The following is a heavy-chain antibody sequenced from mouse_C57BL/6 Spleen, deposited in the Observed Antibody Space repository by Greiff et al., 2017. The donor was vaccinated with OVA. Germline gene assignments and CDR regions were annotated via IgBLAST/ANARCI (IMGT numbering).Heavy chain of an antibody. CDR1: GYAFSSSW. J-gene: IGHJ2*01. D-gene: IGHD4-1*01. V-gene: IGHV1-82*01. Sequence: QVQLKQSGPELVKPGASVKISCKASGYAFSSSWMNWVKQRPGKGLEWIGRIYPGDGDTNYNGKFKGKATLTADKSSSTAYMQLSSLTSEDSAVYFCAREEGPLTFDYWGQGTTLTVSS. CDR3: AREEGPLTFDY. CDR2: IYPGDGDT.